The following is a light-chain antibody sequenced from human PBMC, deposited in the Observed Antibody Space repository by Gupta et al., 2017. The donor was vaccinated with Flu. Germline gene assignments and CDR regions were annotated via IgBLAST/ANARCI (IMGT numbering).Light chain of an antibody. CDR2: DAS. Sequence: DIQMTQSPSSLSASVGDRVTITCQASQDISNYLNWYQQKPGKAPKLLIYDASNLETGVPSRFSGSGSGTDFTFTISSLQPEDIATYYCQHYDNLPPYSFGHGTKLEIK. J-gene: IGKJ2*03. CDR1: QDISNY. V-gene: IGKV1-33*01. CDR3: QHYDNLPPYS.